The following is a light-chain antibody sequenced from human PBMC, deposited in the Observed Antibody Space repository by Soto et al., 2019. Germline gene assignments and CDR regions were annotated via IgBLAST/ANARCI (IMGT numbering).Light chain of an antibody. CDR3: QHRSSWPLT. CDR1: QSVSSY. J-gene: IGKJ4*01. CDR2: DAT. V-gene: IGKV3-11*01. Sequence: EVGLTQSPATLSLSPGERATLSFWASQSVSSYLSCDQQKPGQAPKLLNGDATNRAAGIPSRFSGRGSGTDFTLTISSLEPEDFAVYCCQHRSSWPLTFGGGTKVAIK.